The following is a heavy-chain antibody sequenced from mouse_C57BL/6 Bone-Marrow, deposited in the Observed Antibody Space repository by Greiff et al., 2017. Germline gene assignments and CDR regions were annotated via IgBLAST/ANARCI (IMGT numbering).Heavy chain of an antibody. V-gene: IGHV7-1*01. J-gene: IGHJ4*01. CDR1: GFTFSDFY. Sequence: EVMLVESGGGLVQSGRSLRLSCATSGFTFSDFYMEWVRQAPGKGLEWIAASRNKANDYTTEYSASVKGRFIVSRDTSQSILYLQMNALRAEDTAIYYCARDARDSSGLFYAMDYWGQGTSVTVSS. CDR3: ARDARDSSGLFYAMDY. CDR2: SRNKANDYTT. D-gene: IGHD3-2*02.